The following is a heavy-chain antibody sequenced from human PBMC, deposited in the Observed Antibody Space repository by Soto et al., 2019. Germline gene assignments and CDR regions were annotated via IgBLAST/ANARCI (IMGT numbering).Heavy chain of an antibody. CDR3: ARGQEGVVATH. CDR2: IKDGGRT. CDR1: GGSLSGYY. D-gene: IGHD5-12*01. V-gene: IGHV4-34*01. J-gene: IGHJ4*02. Sequence: QVQLQQWGAGLLKPSETLSLNCAVNGGSLSGYYWSWIRQPPGKVLEWIGEIKDGGRTNYSPSLKTRVTVASDTSHNQFSLRLYSVTAADTGVYYCARGQEGVVATHWEQGTLVTVSS.